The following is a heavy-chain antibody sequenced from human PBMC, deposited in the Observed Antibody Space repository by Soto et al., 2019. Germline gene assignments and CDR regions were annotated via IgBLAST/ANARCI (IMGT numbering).Heavy chain of an antibody. Sequence: GGSLRLSCAASGFTFSNYAMHWVRQAPGKGLEWLAIISYDGDNEYYADSVRGRFTISRDNSKDTVYLLMNSLRVEDTAVYFCAKGGHFSFFDYWGQGTLVTVSS. CDR1: GFTFSNYA. J-gene: IGHJ4*02. V-gene: IGHV3-30*18. CDR2: ISYDGDNE. CDR3: AKGGHFSFFDY.